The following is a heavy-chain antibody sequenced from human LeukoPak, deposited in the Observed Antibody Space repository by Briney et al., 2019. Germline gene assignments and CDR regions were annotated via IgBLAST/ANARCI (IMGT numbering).Heavy chain of an antibody. CDR1: GYTFTSYY. D-gene: IGHD6-13*01. CDR2: INPSGGST. V-gene: IGHV1-46*01. Sequence: GASVKVSCKASGYTFTSYYMHWVRQAPGQGLEWMGIINPSGGSTSYAQKSQGRVTMTRDTSTSTVYMELSSLRSEDTAVYYCARLRGPAAAMDPWGQGTLVTVSS. CDR3: ARLRGPAAAMDP. J-gene: IGHJ5*02.